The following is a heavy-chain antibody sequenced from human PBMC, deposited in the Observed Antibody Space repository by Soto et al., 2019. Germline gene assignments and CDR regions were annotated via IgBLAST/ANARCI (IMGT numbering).Heavy chain of an antibody. D-gene: IGHD2-15*01. V-gene: IGHV4-34*01. J-gene: IGHJ4*02. CDR2: INHSGYT. Sequence: QVQLQQWGAGLLKPSETLSLTCAVYGGSFRGYYWSWIRQPPGKGLEWIAEINHSGYTNYNPSLKSRVTISVDTYKNQFSLKLSSVIAADTAVYFCARLGFCSGDSCARDYWGQGTLVTVSS. CDR3: ARLGFCSGDSCARDY. CDR1: GGSFRGYY.